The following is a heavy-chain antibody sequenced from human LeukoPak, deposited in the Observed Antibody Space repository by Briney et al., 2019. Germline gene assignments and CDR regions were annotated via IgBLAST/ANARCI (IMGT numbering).Heavy chain of an antibody. V-gene: IGHV3-48*01. CDR1: GFTFSSYA. Sequence: SGGSLRLSCAASGFTFSSYAMSWVRQAPGKGLEWVSYISSSSPIYYADSVKGRFTVSRDNAQDSLYLQLNNLKAGDTAVYYCARALTRDALDLWGQGSMVTVSS. J-gene: IGHJ3*01. CDR3: ARALTRDALDL. CDR2: ISSSSPI.